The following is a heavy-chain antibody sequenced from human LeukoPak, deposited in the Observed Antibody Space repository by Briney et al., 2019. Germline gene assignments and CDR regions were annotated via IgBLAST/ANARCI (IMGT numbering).Heavy chain of an antibody. J-gene: IGHJ4*02. V-gene: IGHV1-18*01. CDR2: ISAYNGQT. CDR3: ARDRSYSSSWFDY. CDR1: GYTFSNYG. D-gene: IGHD6-13*01. Sequence: GASVKVSCKTSGYTFSNYGITWVRQAPGQGLEWMGWISAYNGQTNYAQKFQGRVTMTIDTSTSTAYMDLSTLRSDDTAVYYCARDRSYSSSWFDYWGQGTLVTVSS.